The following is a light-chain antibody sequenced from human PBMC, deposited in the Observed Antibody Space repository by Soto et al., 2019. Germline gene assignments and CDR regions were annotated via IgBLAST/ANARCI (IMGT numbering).Light chain of an antibody. Sequence: EIVLTQSPGTLSLSQGDRATLSCRASQSVSSNYLAWYQQKPGQAPRLLIYGASRGAAGIPERFSGSGSVTDFTLSISRLEPGGFALYFCQQYGRSPMFIFGQGTKLEVK. CDR2: GAS. V-gene: IGKV3-20*01. J-gene: IGKJ2*01. CDR1: QSVSSNY. CDR3: QQYGRSPMFI.